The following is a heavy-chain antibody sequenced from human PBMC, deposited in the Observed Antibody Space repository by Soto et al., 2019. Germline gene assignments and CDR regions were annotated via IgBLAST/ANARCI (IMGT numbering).Heavy chain of an antibody. J-gene: IGHJ4*02. Sequence: SETLSLTCTVSGGSISSYYWSWIRQPPGKGLEWIGYIYYSGSTNYNPSLKSRVTISVDTSKNQFSLKLSSVTAADTAVYYCARVGAYRAARRIDYWGQGTLVTVSS. V-gene: IGHV4-59*12. CDR1: GGSISSYY. CDR3: ARVGAYRAARRIDY. D-gene: IGHD6-6*01. CDR2: IYYSGST.